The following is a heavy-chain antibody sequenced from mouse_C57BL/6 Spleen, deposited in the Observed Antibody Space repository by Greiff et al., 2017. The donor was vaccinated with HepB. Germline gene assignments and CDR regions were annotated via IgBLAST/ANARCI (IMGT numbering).Heavy chain of an antibody. CDR1: GYTFTSYW. D-gene: IGHD1-1*01. Sequence: QVQLQQSGAELVRPGSSVKLSCKASGYTFTSYWMHWVKQRPIQGLEWIGNIDPSDSETHYNQKFKDKATLTVDKSSSTAYMQLSSLTSEDSAVYYCAIYGSSYQYYFDYWGQGTTLTVSS. CDR3: AIYGSSYQYYFDY. V-gene: IGHV1-52*01. CDR2: IDPSDSET. J-gene: IGHJ2*01.